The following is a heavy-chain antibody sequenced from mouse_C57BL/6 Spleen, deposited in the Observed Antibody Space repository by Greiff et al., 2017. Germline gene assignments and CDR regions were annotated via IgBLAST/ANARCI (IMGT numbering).Heavy chain of an antibody. Sequence: QVQLQQSGPELVKPGASVTISCKASGYAFSSSWMNWVKQRPGKGLEWIGRIYPGDGDTNYNGKFKGKATLTADKSSSTAYMQLSSLTSEDSAVYFCARTTVVAMDWGQGTTLTVSS. V-gene: IGHV1-82*01. J-gene: IGHJ2*01. CDR2: IYPGDGDT. CDR3: ARTTVVAMD. CDR1: GYAFSSSW. D-gene: IGHD1-1*01.